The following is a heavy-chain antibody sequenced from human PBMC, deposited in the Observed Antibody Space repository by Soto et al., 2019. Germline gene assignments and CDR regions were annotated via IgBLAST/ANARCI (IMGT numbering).Heavy chain of an antibody. CDR2: IYYSGST. CDR1: GGSVSSGSYY. V-gene: IGHV4-61*01. J-gene: IGHJ5*02. CDR3: ARVPTRTYYYDSSGYYLSVGGWFDP. Sequence: QVQLQESGPGLVKPSETLSLTCTVSGGSVSSGSYYWSWIRQPPGKGLEWIGYIYYSGSTNYNPSLNGRVTISVDTSKNQFSLKLSSVTAADTAVYYCARVPTRTYYYDSSGYYLSVGGWFDPWGQGTLVTVSS. D-gene: IGHD3-22*01.